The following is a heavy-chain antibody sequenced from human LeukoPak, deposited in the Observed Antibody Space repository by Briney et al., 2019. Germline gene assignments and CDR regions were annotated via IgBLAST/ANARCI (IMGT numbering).Heavy chain of an antibody. Sequence: ASVKVSCKVSGYTLTELSMHWVRQAPGKGLEWMGGFDPEDRETIYAQKFQGRVTMTEDTSTDTAYMELSSLRSEDTAVYYCATVSPRFGVDDYFDYWGQGTLVTVSS. J-gene: IGHJ4*02. V-gene: IGHV1-24*01. D-gene: IGHD3-3*01. CDR3: ATVSPRFGVDDYFDY. CDR1: GYTLTELS. CDR2: FDPEDRET.